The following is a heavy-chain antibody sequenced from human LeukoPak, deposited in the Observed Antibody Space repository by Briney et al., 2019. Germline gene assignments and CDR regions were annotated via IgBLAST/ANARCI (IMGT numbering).Heavy chain of an antibody. CDR2: IFYSGST. V-gene: IGHV4-59*08. D-gene: IGHD5-18*01. CDR1: GGSISSYY. CDR3: ARGRIQLWSTHDAFDI. Sequence: PSETLSLTCTVSGGSISSYYWSWIRQPPGKGLEWIGYIFYSGSTNYNPSLKSRVSISVDTSKTQFSLKLSSVTAADTAVYYCARGRIQLWSTHDAFDIWGQGTMVTVSS. J-gene: IGHJ3*02.